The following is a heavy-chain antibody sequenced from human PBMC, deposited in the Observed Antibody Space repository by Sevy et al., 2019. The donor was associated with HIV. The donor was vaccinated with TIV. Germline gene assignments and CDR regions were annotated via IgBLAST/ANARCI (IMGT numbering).Heavy chain of an antibody. Sequence: ASVKVSCKASGYSFTSYGISWVRQAPGQGLEWMGWISTLNVNTNNAQKFQGRVTMTTDTSTSTAYMELRSLRSDDTAVYYCARDDCSSLSCHGSLLYWGRGTLVTVSS. J-gene: IGHJ4*02. CDR3: ARDDCSSLSCHGSLLY. CDR2: ISTLNVNT. D-gene: IGHD2-2*01. CDR1: GYSFTSYG. V-gene: IGHV1-18*01.